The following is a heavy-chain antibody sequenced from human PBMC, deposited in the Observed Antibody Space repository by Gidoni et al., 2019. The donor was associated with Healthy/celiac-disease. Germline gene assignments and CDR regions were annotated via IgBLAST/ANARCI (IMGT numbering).Heavy chain of an antibody. CDR2: ISSSSSYI. Sequence: EVQLVESGGGLVKPGGSLRLSCAASGFTFSSYSMNWVRQAPGKGLEWVSSISSSSSYIYYADSVKGRFTISRDNAKNSLYLQMNSLRAEDTAVYYCARDVSQGDYVWGSYRSPRAFDIWGQGTMVTVSS. D-gene: IGHD3-16*02. CDR1: GFTFSSYS. J-gene: IGHJ3*02. V-gene: IGHV3-21*01. CDR3: ARDVSQGDYVWGSYRSPRAFDI.